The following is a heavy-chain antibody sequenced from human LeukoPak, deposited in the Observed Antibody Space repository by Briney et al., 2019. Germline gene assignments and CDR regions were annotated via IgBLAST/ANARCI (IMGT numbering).Heavy chain of an antibody. CDR2: IYYSGST. J-gene: IGHJ4*02. D-gene: IGHD3-10*01. CDR3: ARDENSMVRGVIPFDY. V-gene: IGHV4-39*07. CDR1: GGSISSSSYY. Sequence: PSETLSLTCTVSGGSISSSSYYWGWIRQPPGKGLEWIGSIYYSGSTYYNPSLKSRVTISVDTSKNQFSLKLSSVTAADTAVYYCARDENSMVRGVIPFDYWGQGTLVTVSS.